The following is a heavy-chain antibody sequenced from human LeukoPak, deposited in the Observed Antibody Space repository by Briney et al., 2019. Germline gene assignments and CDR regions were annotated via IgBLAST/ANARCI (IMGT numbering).Heavy chain of an antibody. D-gene: IGHD6-6*01. CDR2: IIPIFGTA. CDR1: GYTFTSYY. V-gene: IGHV1-69*05. J-gene: IGHJ3*02. CDR3: ARDRPSSSSAVRAFDI. Sequence: SVKVSCKASGYTFTSYYMHWVRQAPGQGLEWMGGIIPIFGTANYAQKFQGRVTITTDESTRTAYMELSSLRSEDTAVYYCARDRPSSSSAVRAFDIWGQGTMVTVSS.